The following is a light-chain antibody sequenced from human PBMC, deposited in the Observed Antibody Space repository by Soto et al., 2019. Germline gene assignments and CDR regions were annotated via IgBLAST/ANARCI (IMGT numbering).Light chain of an antibody. V-gene: IGKV1-39*01. CDR2: DAS. CDR1: QTINTY. Sequence: DIQMTQSPSSLSASVGDRVTITCRASQTINTYLNWYQQKPGKAPKLLIYDASSLQSGVPSRFSGSGSGTDFTLTISSLQPEDFATYYCQQSHIKRTFGKGTKV. J-gene: IGKJ1*01. CDR3: QQSHIKRT.